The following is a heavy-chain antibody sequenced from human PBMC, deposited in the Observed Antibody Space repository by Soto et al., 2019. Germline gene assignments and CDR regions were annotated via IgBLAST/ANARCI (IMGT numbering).Heavy chain of an antibody. CDR3: ARGDYCSSTSCYTAPGDDGMDV. J-gene: IGHJ6*02. CDR1: GGTFSSYA. Sequence: QVQLVQSGAEVKKPGSSVKVSCKASGGTFSSYAIIWVRQAPGQGLEWMGGIIPIFGTAHYAQKFQGRVTITADESTSTDYMELSSLRYEDTAVYYCARGDYCSSTSCYTAPGDDGMDVWGQGTTVTVSS. CDR2: IIPIFGTA. D-gene: IGHD2-2*02. V-gene: IGHV1-69*01.